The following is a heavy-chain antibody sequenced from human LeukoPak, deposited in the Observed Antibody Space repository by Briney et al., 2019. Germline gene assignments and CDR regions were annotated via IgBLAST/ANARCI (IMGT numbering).Heavy chain of an antibody. V-gene: IGHV4-59*01. J-gene: IGHJ4*02. CDR2: IYYSGST. CDR3: ARRVGGIKNYFDY. Sequence: KXLEWIGYIYYSGSTNYNPSLKSRVTISVDTSKNQFSLKLSSVTAADTAVYYCARRVGGIKNYFDYWGQGTLVTVSS. D-gene: IGHD2-15*01.